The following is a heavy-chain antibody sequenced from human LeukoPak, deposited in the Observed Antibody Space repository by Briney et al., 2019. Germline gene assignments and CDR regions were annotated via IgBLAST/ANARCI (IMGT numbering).Heavy chain of an antibody. CDR3: ARASDPWLQLT. J-gene: IGHJ5*02. CDR1: ELTFSNYW. D-gene: IGHD5-24*01. Sequence: GGSLRLSCQASELTFSNYWMIWVRKAPGKGLGWVGNIKQDGSEKRYADSVRGRFSISRDNAQTSLYLQMNSLRAEDTAVYYCARASDPWLQLTWGQGTLVTVSS. CDR2: IKQDGSEK. V-gene: IGHV3-7*05.